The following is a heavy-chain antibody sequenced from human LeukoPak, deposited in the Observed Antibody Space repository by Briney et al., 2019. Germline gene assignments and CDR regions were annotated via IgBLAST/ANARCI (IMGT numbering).Heavy chain of an antibody. J-gene: IGHJ6*04. D-gene: IGHD3-10*01. CDR2: IKQDGSEK. CDR3: ARDIMVQGVSGMDV. Sequence: GGSLRLSCAASGFTFSSYRMSWVRQAPGKGLEWVANIKQDGSEKYYVDSVKGRFTISRDNAKNSLYLQMNSLRAEDTAVYYCARDIMVQGVSGMDVWGKGTTVTVSS. CDR1: GFTFSSYR. V-gene: IGHV3-7*03.